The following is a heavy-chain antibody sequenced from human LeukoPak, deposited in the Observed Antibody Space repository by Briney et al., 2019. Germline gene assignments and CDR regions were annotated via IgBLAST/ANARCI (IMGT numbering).Heavy chain of an antibody. J-gene: IGHJ4*02. CDR2: IYYSGST. Sequence: SETLSLTCTVSGGSISSHYWSWIRQPPGKGMEWVGSIYYSGSTNYHPSLKSRVTISVDTPKNQFSLKLSSVTAADTAVYYCARSSRRLYYFDYWGQGTLVTVSS. CDR1: GGSISSHY. V-gene: IGHV4-59*11. CDR3: ARSSRRLYYFDY.